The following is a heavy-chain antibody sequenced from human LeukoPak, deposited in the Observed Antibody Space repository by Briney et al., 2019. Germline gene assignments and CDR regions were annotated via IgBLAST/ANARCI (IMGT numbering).Heavy chain of an antibody. CDR1: GYTFTGYY. V-gene: IGHV1-2*06. D-gene: IGHD3-16*01. CDR3: ARAHGWGNWFDP. J-gene: IGHJ5*02. CDR2: INPNSGGT. Sequence: ASVKVSCKASGYTFTGYYMHWVRQAPGQGLEWMGRINPNSGGTNYAQKFQGRVTMTRDMSISTAYMELSRLRSDDTAVYYCARAHGWGNWFDPWGQGTLVTVSS.